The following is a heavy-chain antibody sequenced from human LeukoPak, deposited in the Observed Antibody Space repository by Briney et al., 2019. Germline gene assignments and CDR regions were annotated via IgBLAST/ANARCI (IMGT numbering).Heavy chain of an antibody. J-gene: IGHJ4*02. CDR1: GFTFSTYE. CDR2: IISGSGNTK. D-gene: IGHD4-17*01. V-gene: IGHV3-48*03. CDR3: ARDYGDYVSYFDY. Sequence: GGSLRLSCVASGFTFSTYEMNWVRQAPGKGLEWVSYIISGSGNTKYYADSVKGRFTISRDNAKNSLYLQMNSLRAEDTAVYYCARDYGDYVSYFDYWGQGTLVTVSS.